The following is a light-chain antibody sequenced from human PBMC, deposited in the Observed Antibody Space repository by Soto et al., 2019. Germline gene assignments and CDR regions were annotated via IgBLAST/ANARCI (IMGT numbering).Light chain of an antibody. J-gene: IGKJ3*01. V-gene: IGKV1-39*01. Sequence: DLQMTQSPSSLSASVGDRVTITCRASQSIRRYLNWYQQKPGKAPKLLIYAASSLQSGVPSRFSGSGSGTDFTRTISSLQPEDFATYYCQQSYSTEVTFGPGTKVDIK. CDR2: AAS. CDR1: QSIRRY. CDR3: QQSYSTEVT.